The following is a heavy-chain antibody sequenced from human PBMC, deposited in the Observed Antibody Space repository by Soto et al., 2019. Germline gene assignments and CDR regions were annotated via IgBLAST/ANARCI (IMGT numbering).Heavy chain of an antibody. J-gene: IGHJ6*02. CDR2: ISGSGGST. CDR1: GFTFSSYA. V-gene: IGHV3-23*01. Sequence: PGGSLRLSCAASGFTFSSYAMSWVRQAPGKGLEWVSAISGSGGSTYYADSVKGRFTISGDNSKNTLYLQMNSLRAEDTAVYYCAKFRVVVSEHYYYYYGMDVWGQGTTVTVSS. CDR3: AKFRVVVSEHYYYYYGMDV. D-gene: IGHD2-21*01.